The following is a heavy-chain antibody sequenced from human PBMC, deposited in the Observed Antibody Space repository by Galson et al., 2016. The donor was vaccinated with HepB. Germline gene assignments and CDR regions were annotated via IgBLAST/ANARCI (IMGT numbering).Heavy chain of an antibody. CDR2: VNPDSGNR. CDR3: TKDISHSWSVYFDY. D-gene: IGHD2-15*01. Sequence: SVKVSCKAAGYTFINYDINWVRQAPGQGLECLGWVNPDSGNRGYPQKFQGRVTMTTDRSIGTAYMELSSLRSDDTAVYYCTKDISHSWSVYFDYWGQGTLVTVSS. J-gene: IGHJ4*02. V-gene: IGHV1-8*02. CDR1: GYTFINYD.